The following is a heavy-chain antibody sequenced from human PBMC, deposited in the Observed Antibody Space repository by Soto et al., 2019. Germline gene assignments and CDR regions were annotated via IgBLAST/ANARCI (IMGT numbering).Heavy chain of an antibody. CDR3: AMVDVYVTPSPQDV. J-gene: IGHJ6*02. Sequence: ASVKVSCKASGYSFTRYGIGWARQAPGQGLEWMGWINAYNGNTNYAQNLRGRLTLTTDTSTTTAYMELRSLRSNDTAIYYCAMVDVYVTPSPQDVWGQGTTVTVS. V-gene: IGHV1-18*01. CDR2: INAYNGNT. CDR1: GYSFTRYG. D-gene: IGHD3-16*01.